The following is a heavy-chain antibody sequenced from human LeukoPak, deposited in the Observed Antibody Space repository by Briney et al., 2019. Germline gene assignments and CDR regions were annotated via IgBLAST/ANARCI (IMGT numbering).Heavy chain of an antibody. V-gene: IGHV1-8*01. CDR2: MNPNSGNT. J-gene: IGHJ4*02. CDR3: ARVWFGLSSPDY. Sequence: ASVKVSCKASGYTFTSYDINWVRQATGQGLEWMGWMNPNSGNTGCAQKFQGRVTMTRNTSISTAYMELSSLRSEDTAVYYCARVWFGLSSPDYWGQGTLVTVSS. CDR1: GYTFTSYD. D-gene: IGHD3-10*01.